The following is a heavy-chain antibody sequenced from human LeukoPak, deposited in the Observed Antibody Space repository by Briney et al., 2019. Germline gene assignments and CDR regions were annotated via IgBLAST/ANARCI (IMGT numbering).Heavy chain of an antibody. Sequence: PGGPLRLSCAASGFTFSDYYMSWIRQAPGKGLEWVSYISSSGSTIYYADSVKGRFTIPRDNAKNSLYLQMNSLRAEDTAVYYCALSRWSYFDYWGQGTLVTVSS. D-gene: IGHD3-16*02. V-gene: IGHV3-11*01. J-gene: IGHJ4*02. CDR1: GFTFSDYY. CDR2: ISSSGSTI. CDR3: ALSRWSYFDY.